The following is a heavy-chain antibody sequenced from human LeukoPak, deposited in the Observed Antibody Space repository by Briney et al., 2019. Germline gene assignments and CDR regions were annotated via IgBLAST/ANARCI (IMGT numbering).Heavy chain of an antibody. Sequence: SGGSLRLSCAASGFTVSSNYMSWVRQAPGKGLEWVSVIYSGGSTYYADSVKGRFTISRDNSKNTLYLQMNSLRAEDTAVYYCARAIWSGYQYYFDYWGQGTLVTVSS. J-gene: IGHJ4*02. D-gene: IGHD3-3*01. CDR1: GFTVSSNY. CDR2: IYSGGST. V-gene: IGHV3-53*01. CDR3: ARAIWSGYQYYFDY.